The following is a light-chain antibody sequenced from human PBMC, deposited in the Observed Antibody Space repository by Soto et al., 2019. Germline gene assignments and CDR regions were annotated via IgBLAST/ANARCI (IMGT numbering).Light chain of an antibody. CDR2: GAS. V-gene: IGKV3-15*01. CDR3: QQRSNWPRIT. CDR1: QSFGTN. Sequence: EILMTQSPATVSVSPWETATLSCRASQSFGTNLAWYQQTPGQAPRLLIYGASIRATGVPARFSGSGSGTEFTLTISSLRSEDFAVYYCQQRSNWPRITFGQGTRLEI. J-gene: IGKJ5*01.